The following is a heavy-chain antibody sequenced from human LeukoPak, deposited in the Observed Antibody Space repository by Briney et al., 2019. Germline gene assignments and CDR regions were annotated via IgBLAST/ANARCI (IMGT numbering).Heavy chain of an antibody. CDR2: IYYSGST. CDR3: ARAGNYYYYYYMDV. J-gene: IGHJ6*03. V-gene: IGHV4-59*01. CDR1: GGSISSYY. Sequence: SETLSLTCTVSGGSISSYYWSWIRQPPGKGLEWIGYIYYSGSTNYKSSLKSRVTISVDTSKNQFSLKLSSVTAADTAVYYCARAGNYYYYYYMDVWGKGTTVTVSS.